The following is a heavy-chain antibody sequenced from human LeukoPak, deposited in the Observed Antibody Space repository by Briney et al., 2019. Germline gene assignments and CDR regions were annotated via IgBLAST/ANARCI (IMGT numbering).Heavy chain of an antibody. D-gene: IGHD6-13*01. CDR2: ISGSGDGT. CDR3: VKDEPGKSWYN. CDR1: GFAFSRYY. Sequence: SGGSLRLSCAASGFAFSRYYMSWVRQAQGRGLEWVSSISGSGDGTFYADSVKGRFTVSRDNSYNTLYIQMTSLRAEDTAIYYCVKDEPGKSWYNWGQGTLVTVSS. J-gene: IGHJ4*02. V-gene: IGHV3-23*01.